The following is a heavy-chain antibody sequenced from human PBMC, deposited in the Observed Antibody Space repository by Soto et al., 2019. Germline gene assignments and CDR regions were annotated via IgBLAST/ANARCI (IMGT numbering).Heavy chain of an antibody. V-gene: IGHV3-7*01. CDR1: GFTFSSYW. D-gene: IGHD5-18*01. Sequence: GGSLRLSCAASGFTFSSYWMSWVRPAPGKGLEWVANIKQDGSEKYYVDSVKGRFTISRDNAKNSLYLQMNSLRAEDTAVYYCARSRLDTAMVTFDYWGQGTLVTVSS. J-gene: IGHJ4*02. CDR2: IKQDGSEK. CDR3: ARSRLDTAMVTFDY.